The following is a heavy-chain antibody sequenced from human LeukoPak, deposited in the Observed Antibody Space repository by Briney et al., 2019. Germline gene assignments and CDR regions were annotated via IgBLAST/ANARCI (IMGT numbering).Heavy chain of an antibody. V-gene: IGHV3-33*06. D-gene: IGHD4-11*01. Sequence: GGSLRLSCAASGVMFTHHGMHRVRDAPGRGLERGAVIWSVGTNKFYSDSVKGRFGISRDNSNDMVYLQMNGLRADDSAAYYCAKDIQRGFDYTNSLDSWGQGALVIVSS. CDR1: GVMFTHHG. CDR3: AKDIQRGFDYTNSLDS. J-gene: IGHJ5*01. CDR2: IWSVGTNK.